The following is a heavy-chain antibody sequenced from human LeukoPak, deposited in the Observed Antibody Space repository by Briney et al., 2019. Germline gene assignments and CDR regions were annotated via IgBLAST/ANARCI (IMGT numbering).Heavy chain of an antibody. CDR3: AKDPSPIGYFDWLLYPPGMDV. J-gene: IGHJ6*02. D-gene: IGHD3-9*01. CDR2: ISGSGGST. Sequence: GGSLRLSCAASGFTFSSYAMSWVRQAPGKGLEWVSAISGSGGSTYYADSVKGRFTIPRDNSSNTLYLQMNSLIAEDTAVYYCAKDPSPIGYFDWLLYPPGMDVWGQGTTVTVSS. V-gene: IGHV3-23*01. CDR1: GFTFSSYA.